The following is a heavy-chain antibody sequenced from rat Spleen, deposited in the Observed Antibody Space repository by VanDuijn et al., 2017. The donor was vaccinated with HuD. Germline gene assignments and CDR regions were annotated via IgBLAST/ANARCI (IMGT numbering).Heavy chain of an antibody. CDR2: ITNSGGSI. Sequence: EVQLVESGGGLVQPGGSLKLSCEASGFIFNRYYMVWVRQAPTKGLEWVASITNSGGSIYYRDSVKGRFTVSRDNAKNSLYLQMDSLRSEDTATYYCATGIHWFPYWGQGTLVTVSS. V-gene: IGHV5-27*01. CDR3: ATGIHWFPY. CDR1: GFIFNRYY. J-gene: IGHJ3*01.